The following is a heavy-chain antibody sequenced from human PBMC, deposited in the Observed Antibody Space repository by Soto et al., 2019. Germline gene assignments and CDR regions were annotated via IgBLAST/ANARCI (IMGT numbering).Heavy chain of an antibody. J-gene: IGHJ5*02. Sequence: PGGSLRLSCAASAISFNTYGVTWVRQAPGKGLEWVSTVTVTGGSTYYADSVKGRFTISRDRSNYTVSLLLNSLRVEDTAIYYCAGQRSPEGWFDPWGQGTLLTVSS. CDR2: VTVTGGST. CDR3: AGQRSPEGWFDP. D-gene: IGHD3-10*01. V-gene: IGHV3-23*01. CDR1: AISFNTYG.